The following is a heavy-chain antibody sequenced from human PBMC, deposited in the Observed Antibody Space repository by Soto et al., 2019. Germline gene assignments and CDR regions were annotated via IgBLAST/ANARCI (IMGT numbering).Heavy chain of an antibody. Sequence: XETLSLTCTVSGFSISSYYWSWIRQPPGKGLDWIGYIYYSGSTNYNPSLKSRVTISVDTSKNQFSLKLSSVTAADTAVYYCARDLRDITIFGVVVSDAFDIWGQGTMVTVSS. CDR3: ARDLRDITIFGVVVSDAFDI. CDR2: IYYSGST. CDR1: GFSISSYY. V-gene: IGHV4-59*01. J-gene: IGHJ3*02. D-gene: IGHD3-3*01.